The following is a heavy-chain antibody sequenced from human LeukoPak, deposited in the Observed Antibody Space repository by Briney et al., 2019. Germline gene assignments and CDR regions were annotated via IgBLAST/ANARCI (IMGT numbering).Heavy chain of an antibody. CDR3: AKDAVAGTWLHY. V-gene: IGHV3-43*02. CDR1: GFTFGDYA. D-gene: IGHD6-19*01. J-gene: IGHJ4*02. Sequence: GGSLRLSCAASGFTFGDYAMHWVRQAPGKGLEWVSLIRGDGRTTSYAGSVRGRFTISRDNSKNSLYLQMSSLRGEDTAMYYCAKDAVAGTWLHYWGQGTLVTVSS. CDR2: IRGDGRTT.